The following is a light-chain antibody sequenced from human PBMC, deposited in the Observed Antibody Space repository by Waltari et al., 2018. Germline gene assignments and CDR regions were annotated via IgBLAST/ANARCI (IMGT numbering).Light chain of an antibody. Sequence: DIQVTQSPSTLSASVGDTVTITCRAREDIRSWLSSDQQSPGKAPKLLIYRASILENGVPSSFSGSXSXTEFTXTITSLXXXXFATYYCQQYDTYSGSFGXGTALEXK. CDR1: EDIRSW. V-gene: IGKV1-5*03. CDR2: RAS. CDR3: QQYDTYSGS. J-gene: IGKJ2*04.